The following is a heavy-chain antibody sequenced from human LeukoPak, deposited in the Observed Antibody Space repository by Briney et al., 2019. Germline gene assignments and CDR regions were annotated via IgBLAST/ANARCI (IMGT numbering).Heavy chain of an antibody. J-gene: IGHJ4*02. Sequence: GGSLRLSCAASGFTFSSYAMSWVRQAPGKGLEWVSGITGSGGNTYYADSVKGRFTISRDNSKNTLYLQMSSLRAEDTAIYYCAKDTSTRWYSSTPLPGDYWGQGTLDTVSS. CDR2: ITGSGGNT. CDR1: GFTFSSYA. D-gene: IGHD6-13*01. V-gene: IGHV3-23*01. CDR3: AKDTSTRWYSSTPLPGDY.